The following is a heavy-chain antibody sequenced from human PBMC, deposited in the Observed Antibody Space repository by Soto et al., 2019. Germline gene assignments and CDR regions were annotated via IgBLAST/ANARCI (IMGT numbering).Heavy chain of an antibody. CDR1: GFTFSSYG. J-gene: IGHJ6*02. CDR3: AKDRGEGWLRSLKRYYCYGMDV. V-gene: IGHV3-30*18. CDR2: ISYDGSNK. D-gene: IGHD5-12*01. Sequence: QVQLVESGGGVVQPGRSLRLSCAASGFTFSSYGMHWVRQAPGKGLEGVAVISYDGSNKYYADSVKGRFTISRDNSKNTLYLQMNSLRAEDTAVYYCAKDRGEGWLRSLKRYYCYGMDVWGQGTTVTVSS.